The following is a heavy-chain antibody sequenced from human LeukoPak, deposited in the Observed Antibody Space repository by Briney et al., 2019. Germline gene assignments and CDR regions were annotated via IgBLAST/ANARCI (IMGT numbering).Heavy chain of an antibody. CDR2: IYPGDSDT. J-gene: IGHJ4*02. V-gene: IGHV5-51*01. CDR1: GYSFTSYW. CDR3: ARPHTPYCSGGSCSFDY. Sequence: GESLKISCKGSGYSFTSYWIAWVRQMPGKGLEWMGIIYPGDSDTRYSPSFQGQVTISADKSISTAYLQWSSLKASDTAMYYCARPHTPYCSGGSCSFDYWGQGTLVTASS. D-gene: IGHD2-15*01.